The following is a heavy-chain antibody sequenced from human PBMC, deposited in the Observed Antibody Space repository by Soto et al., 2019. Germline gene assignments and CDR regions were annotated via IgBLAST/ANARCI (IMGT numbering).Heavy chain of an antibody. Sequence: QVQLVQSGAEVKKPGASVKVSCKVSGYTLTELSMHWVRQAPGKGLEWMGGFDPEDGETIYAQKFQGRVTMTEDTSTDTAYMELSSLRSEDTAVYYCATEGVSYGRLPYYYGMDVWGQGTTVTVSS. CDR1: GYTLTELS. J-gene: IGHJ6*02. CDR3: ATEGVSYGRLPYYYGMDV. V-gene: IGHV1-24*01. CDR2: FDPEDGET. D-gene: IGHD5-18*01.